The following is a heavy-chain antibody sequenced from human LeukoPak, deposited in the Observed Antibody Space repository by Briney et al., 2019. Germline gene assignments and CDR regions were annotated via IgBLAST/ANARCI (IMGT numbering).Heavy chain of an antibody. CDR2: IWYDGSNK. J-gene: IGHJ4*02. Sequence: PGGSLRLSCAASGFTFSNYGMHWVRRAPAKGLEWVAVIWYDGSNKYYADSVKGRFTISRDNSKNTLYLQMNSLRAEDTAVYYCAGNYGPYYFDYWGQGTLVTVSS. CDR3: AGNYGPYYFDY. V-gene: IGHV3-33*01. D-gene: IGHD3-10*01. CDR1: GFTFSNYG.